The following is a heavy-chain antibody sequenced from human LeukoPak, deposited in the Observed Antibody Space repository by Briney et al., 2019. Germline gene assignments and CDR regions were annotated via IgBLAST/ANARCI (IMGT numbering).Heavy chain of an antibody. J-gene: IGHJ4*02. D-gene: IGHD3-9*01. CDR2: ISGSGGST. CDR1: GFTFSSYA. V-gene: IGHV3-23*01. Sequence: PGGSLRLSCAASGFTFSSYAMSWVRQAPGKGLEWVSAISGSGGSTYYADSVKGRFTISRDNSKNTLYLQMNRLRAEDTAVYYCARGGDILTGYHFDYWGQGTLVTVSS. CDR3: ARGGDILTGYHFDY.